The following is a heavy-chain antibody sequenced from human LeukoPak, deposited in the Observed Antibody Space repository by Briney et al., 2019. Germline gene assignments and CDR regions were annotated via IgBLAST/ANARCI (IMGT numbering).Heavy chain of an antibody. CDR3: AELGITMIGGV. D-gene: IGHD3-10*02. Sequence: GGTLRLSCAASGFTYSSYGMSWVRQAPGKGLEWVSYISSSGSTIYYADSVKGRFTISRDNAKNSLYLQMNSLRAEDTAVYYCAELGITMIGGVWGKGTTVTISS. J-gene: IGHJ6*04. CDR2: ISSSGSTI. CDR1: GFTYSSYG. V-gene: IGHV3-48*04.